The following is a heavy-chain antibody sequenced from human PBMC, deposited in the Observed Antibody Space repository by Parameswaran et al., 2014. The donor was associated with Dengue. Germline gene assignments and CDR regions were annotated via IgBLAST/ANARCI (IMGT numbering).Heavy chain of an antibody. Sequence: RWIRQPPGKGLEWIGYIYYSGSTYYNPSLKSRVTISVDTSKNQFSLKLSSVTAADTAVYYCASGETYYYGSGSHYFDYWGQGTLVTVSS. V-gene: IGHV4-31*02. CDR2: IYYSGST. CDR3: ASGETYYYGSGSHYFDY. J-gene: IGHJ4*02. D-gene: IGHD3-10*01.